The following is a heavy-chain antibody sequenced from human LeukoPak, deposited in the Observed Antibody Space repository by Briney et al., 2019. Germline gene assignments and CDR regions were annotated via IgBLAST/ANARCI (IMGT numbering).Heavy chain of an antibody. V-gene: IGHV3-21*01. Sequence: GGSLRLSCAASGFTFSSYSMNWVRQAPGKGLEWVSSISSSSSYIYYADPVKGRFTISRDNAKNSLYLQMNSLRAEDTAVYYCARDRYYDSSGYYEVNDYWGQGTLVTVSS. CDR2: ISSSSSYI. CDR3: ARDRYYDSSGYYEVNDY. D-gene: IGHD3-22*01. CDR1: GFTFSSYS. J-gene: IGHJ4*02.